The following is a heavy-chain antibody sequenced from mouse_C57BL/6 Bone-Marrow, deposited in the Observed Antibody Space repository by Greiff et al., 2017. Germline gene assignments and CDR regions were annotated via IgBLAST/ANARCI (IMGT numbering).Heavy chain of an antibody. CDR2: INPNNGGT. Sequence: EVQLQQSGPELVKPGASVKISCKASGYTFTDYYMNWVKQSHGKSLEWIGDINPNNGGTSYNQKFKGKATLTVDKSSSTAYMELRSLTSEASAVYSCARGGWLLRNWGQGTTLKFSS. V-gene: IGHV1-26*01. CDR1: GYTFTDYY. J-gene: IGHJ2*01. CDR3: ARGGWLLRN. D-gene: IGHD2-3*01.